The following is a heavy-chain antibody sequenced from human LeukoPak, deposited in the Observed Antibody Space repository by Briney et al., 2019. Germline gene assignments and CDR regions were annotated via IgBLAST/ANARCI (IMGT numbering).Heavy chain of an antibody. CDR2: ISWNSGSI. D-gene: IGHD3-22*01. CDR3: AKGRTALYYDSSGYYFDY. Sequence: GGSLRLSCAASGFTFDDYAMHWVRQAPGKGLEWVSGISWNSGSIGYADSVKGRFTISRDNAKNSPYLQINSLRAEDMALYYCAKGRTALYYDSSGYYFDYWGQGTLVTVSS. V-gene: IGHV3-9*03. J-gene: IGHJ4*02. CDR1: GFTFDDYA.